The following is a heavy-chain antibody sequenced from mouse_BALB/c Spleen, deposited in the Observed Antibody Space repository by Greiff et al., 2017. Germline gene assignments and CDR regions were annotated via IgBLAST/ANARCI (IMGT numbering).Heavy chain of an antibody. CDR1: GFTFTDYY. J-gene: IGHJ2*01. CDR2: IRNKANGYTT. V-gene: IGHV7-3*02. Sequence: EVKLQESGGGLVQPGGSLRLSCATSGFTFTDYYMSWVRQPPGKALEWLGFIRNKANGYTTEYSASVKGRFTISRDNSQSILYLQMNTLRAEDSATYYCARGATDYFDYWGQGTTLTVSS. CDR3: ARGATDYFDY. D-gene: IGHD1-1*01.